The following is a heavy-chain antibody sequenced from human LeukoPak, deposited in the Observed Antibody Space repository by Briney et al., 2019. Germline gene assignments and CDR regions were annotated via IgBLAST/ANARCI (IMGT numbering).Heavy chain of an antibody. Sequence: GGSLRLSCAASGFTFSSYEMNWVRQASGKGLEWVGRIRSKANSYATAYAASVKGRFTISRDDSKNTAYLQMNSLKTEDTAVYYCTSWAPSGYDWGVYFDYWGQGTLVTVSS. CDR2: IRSKANSYAT. J-gene: IGHJ4*02. D-gene: IGHD5-12*01. V-gene: IGHV3-73*01. CDR1: GFTFSSYE. CDR3: TSWAPSGYDWGVYFDY.